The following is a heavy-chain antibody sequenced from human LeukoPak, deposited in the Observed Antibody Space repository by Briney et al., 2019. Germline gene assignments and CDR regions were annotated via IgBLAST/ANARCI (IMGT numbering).Heavy chain of an antibody. CDR2: ISYDGSNK. V-gene: IGHV3-30*18. CDR1: GFTFSSYG. Sequence: GRSLRLSCAASGFTFSSYGMHWVRQAPGKGLEWVAVISYDGSNKYYADSVKGRFTISRDNSKNTLYLQMNSLRAEDTAVYYCAKGRGDGYNGWYFDYRGQGTLVTVSS. J-gene: IGHJ4*02. D-gene: IGHD5-24*01. CDR3: AKGRGDGYNGWYFDY.